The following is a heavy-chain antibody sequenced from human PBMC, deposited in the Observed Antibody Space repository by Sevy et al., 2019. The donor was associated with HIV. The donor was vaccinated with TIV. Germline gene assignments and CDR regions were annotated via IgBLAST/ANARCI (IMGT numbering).Heavy chain of an antibody. V-gene: IGHV3-21*01. Sequence: GGSLRLSCAASGFTLSSYSMNWVRQAPGKGLEWVSSISSSSSYIYYADSVKGRFTISRDNAKNSLYLQMNSLRAEDTAVYYCARAKNYYGMDVWGQGTTVTVSS. J-gene: IGHJ6*02. CDR3: ARAKNYYGMDV. CDR1: GFTLSSYS. CDR2: ISSSSSYI.